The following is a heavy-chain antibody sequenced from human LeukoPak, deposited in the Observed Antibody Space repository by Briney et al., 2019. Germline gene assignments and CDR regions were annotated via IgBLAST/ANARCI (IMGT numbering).Heavy chain of an antibody. CDR2: ISGSGGST. CDR1: GFTFSSYA. J-gene: IGHJ4*02. CDR3: TTHKKWELPSDY. D-gene: IGHD1-26*01. Sequence: GGSLRLSCAASGFTFSSYAMSWVRQAPGKGLEWVSAISGSGGSTYYADSVKGRFTISRDNPKNTLYLQMNSLKTEDTAVYYCTTHKKWELPSDYWGQGTLVTVSS. V-gene: IGHV3-23*01.